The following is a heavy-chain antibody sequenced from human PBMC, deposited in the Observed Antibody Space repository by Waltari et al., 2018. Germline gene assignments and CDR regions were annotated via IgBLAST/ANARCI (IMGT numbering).Heavy chain of an antibody. CDR3: ARVKEYCSGGSCYDWFDP. CDR1: GYTFPSYD. V-gene: IGHV1-8*01. J-gene: IGHJ5*02. CDR2: MNPNSGNT. D-gene: IGHD2-15*01. Sequence: QVQLVQSGAEVKKPGASVKVSCKASGYTFPSYDINWVRQAPGRGLEWMGWMNPNSGNTGYAQKFQGRVTMTRNTSISTAYMELSSLRSEDTAVYYCARVKEYCSGGSCYDWFDPWGQGTLVTVSS.